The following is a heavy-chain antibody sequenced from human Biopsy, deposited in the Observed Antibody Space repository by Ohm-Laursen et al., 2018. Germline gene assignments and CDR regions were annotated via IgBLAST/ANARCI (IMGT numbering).Heavy chain of an antibody. J-gene: IGHJ3*01. Sequence: SVYASCKASGYTFTDYFLHWVRQAPGQGPGWMGWISLSSGGTKYAQKFRGRVTLIRDTSATTGYIELSRLRSDDSAVYFCARDIMNPIGGLVARSDVFDVWGQGTMVTVSS. CDR2: ISLSSGGT. CDR3: ARDIMNPIGGLVARSDVFDV. V-gene: IGHV1-2*02. D-gene: IGHD3-16*02. CDR1: GYTFTDYF.